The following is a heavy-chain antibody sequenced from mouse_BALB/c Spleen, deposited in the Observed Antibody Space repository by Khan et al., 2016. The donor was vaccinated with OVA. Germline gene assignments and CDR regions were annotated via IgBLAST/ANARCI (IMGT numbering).Heavy chain of an antibody. CDR3: ARGNYYGNNFDY. CDR1: GYSITSGYA. Sequence: EVQLQESGPGLVKPSQSLSLTCTVTGYSITSGYAWNWIRQFPGNKLEWMGYISYSGVTSYTPSLKSRISITRDTSKNQFFLELTTVTTEDTATYYGARGNYYGNNFDYWGQGTTVTVSS. J-gene: IGHJ2*01. V-gene: IGHV3-2*02. CDR2: ISYSGVT. D-gene: IGHD1-1*01.